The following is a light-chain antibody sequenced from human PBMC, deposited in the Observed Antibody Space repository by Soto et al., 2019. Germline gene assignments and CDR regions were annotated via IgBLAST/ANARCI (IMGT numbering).Light chain of an antibody. J-gene: IGLJ3*02. CDR3: AALDDSLNAWV. CDR1: SSNIGSNT. CDR2: SNN. V-gene: IGLV1-44*01. Sequence: QSVLTQPPSASGTPGQRVTISCSGSSSNIGSNTVNWYQQLPGTAPKLLIYSNNQRPSGVPDRFSGSKSGTSASLAISGLQSEDESDYYCAALDDSLNAWVFRAGTQVTVL.